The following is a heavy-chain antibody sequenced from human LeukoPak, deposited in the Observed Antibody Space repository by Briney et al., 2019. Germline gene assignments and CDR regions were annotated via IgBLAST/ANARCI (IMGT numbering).Heavy chain of an antibody. Sequence: GGSLRLSCAASGFTFNTYTMSWVRQAPGKGLEWVSAIRDSGIRTYYADSVKGRFTISRDNSKNTLYLPMDSLRPEDTAVYYCAKPGESLLWYGELSTFDSWGQGALVTVSS. D-gene: IGHD3-10*01. J-gene: IGHJ4*02. CDR2: IRDSGIRT. CDR1: GFTFNTYT. CDR3: AKPGESLLWYGELSTFDS. V-gene: IGHV3-23*01.